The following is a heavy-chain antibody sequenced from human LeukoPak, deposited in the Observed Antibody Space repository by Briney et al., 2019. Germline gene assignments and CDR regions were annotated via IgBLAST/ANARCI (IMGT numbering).Heavy chain of an antibody. J-gene: IGHJ4*02. CDR1: GFTFSDHF. D-gene: IGHD6-19*01. CDR2: SRNKAKSYTT. CDR3: VRVGSVAGSDYLDY. Sequence: GGSLRLSCVVSGFTFSDHFLDWVRHAPGKGLEWVGRSRNKAKSYTTEYAASVKGRFTISRDDSKNSLNLQMNSLKTEDTAVYYCVRVGSVAGSDYLDYWGQGTLVTVS. V-gene: IGHV3-72*01.